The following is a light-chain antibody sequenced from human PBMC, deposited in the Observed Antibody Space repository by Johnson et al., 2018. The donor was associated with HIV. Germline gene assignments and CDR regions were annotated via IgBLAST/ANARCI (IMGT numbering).Light chain of an antibody. CDR1: SSNIGNNY. CDR3: ETWDNSLSAYV. V-gene: IGLV1-51*01. J-gene: IGLJ1*01. Sequence: QSVLTQPPSVSAAPGQRVTISCSGSSSNIGNNYVSWYQHLPGTAPKLLIYDNNKRPSGIPDRFSGSKSGTSATLGITGLQTGDEADYYCETWDNSLSAYVFGYGSKVTGL. CDR2: DNN.